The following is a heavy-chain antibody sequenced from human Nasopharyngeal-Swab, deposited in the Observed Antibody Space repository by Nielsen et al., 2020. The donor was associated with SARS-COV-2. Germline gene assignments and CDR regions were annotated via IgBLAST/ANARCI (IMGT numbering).Heavy chain of an antibody. Sequence: GGSLRLSCAASGFTFSSYDMHWVRQATGKGLEWVSAIGTADDTYYPGSVKGRFTISRENAKNSLYLQMNSLRAGDTAVYYCARDQGYSYGFGSAFDIWGQGTMVTVSS. D-gene: IGHD5-18*01. J-gene: IGHJ3*02. CDR2: IGTADDT. CDR1: GFTFSSYD. CDR3: ARDQGYSYGFGSAFDI. V-gene: IGHV3-13*01.